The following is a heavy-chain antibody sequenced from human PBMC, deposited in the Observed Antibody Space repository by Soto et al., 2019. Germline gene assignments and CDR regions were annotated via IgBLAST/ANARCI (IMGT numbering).Heavy chain of an antibody. CDR1: GFTFTSFA. Sequence: SVKVSGKASGFTFTSFAVQWVRQARGQRLEWIGWIVVGSGNTNYAQKFQERVTITRDMSTSKAYMELSSLRSEDTAVYYCAAGEYYYDSSGGFDYWGQG. V-gene: IGHV1-58*01. J-gene: IGHJ4*01. D-gene: IGHD3-22*01. CDR3: AAGEYYYDSSGGFDY. CDR2: IVVGSGNT.